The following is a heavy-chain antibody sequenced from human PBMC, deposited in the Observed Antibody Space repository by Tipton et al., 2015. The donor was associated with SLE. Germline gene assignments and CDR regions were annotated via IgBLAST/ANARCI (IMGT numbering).Heavy chain of an antibody. CDR2: IIHSGVT. V-gene: IGHV4-34*12. CDR3: ARVAPTEVFDY. J-gene: IGHJ4*02. CDR1: GGSFSGYY. D-gene: IGHD1-1*01. Sequence: TLSLTCAVYGGSFSGYYWTWIRQPPGKGLEWIAEIIHSGVTNYNPSLRSRVTISVDMSKNQVPLKLSSVTAADTAVYYCARVAPTEVFDYWGQGTLVTVSS.